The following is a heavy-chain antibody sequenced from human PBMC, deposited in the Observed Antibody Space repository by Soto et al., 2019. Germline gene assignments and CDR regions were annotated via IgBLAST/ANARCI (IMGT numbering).Heavy chain of an antibody. D-gene: IGHD6-19*01. CDR1: GFTFSRYS. V-gene: IGHV3-21*01. CDR2: ISSTTNYI. J-gene: IGHJ4*02. Sequence: GGSLRLSCAASGFTFSRYSMNWVHQSPGKGLEWVSSISSTTNYIYYADSMKGRFTISRDNAKNALFLQMNSLRAEDTAVYYCARDLAVAGNIWGQGILVTVSS. CDR3: ARDLAVAGNI.